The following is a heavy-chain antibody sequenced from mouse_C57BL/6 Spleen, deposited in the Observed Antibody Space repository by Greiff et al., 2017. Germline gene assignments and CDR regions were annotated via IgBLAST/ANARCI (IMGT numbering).Heavy chain of an antibody. D-gene: IGHD1-1*01. V-gene: IGHV1-82*01. CDR2: IYPGDGDT. CDR1: GYAFSSSW. CDR3: ASPYYHGSSYWYFDV. J-gene: IGHJ1*03. Sequence: QVHVKQSGPELVKPGASVKISCKASGYAFSSSWMNWVKQRPGKGLEWIGRIYPGDGDTNYNGKFKGKATLTADKSSSTAYMQLSSLTSEDSAVYFCASPYYHGSSYWYFDVWGTGTTVTVSS.